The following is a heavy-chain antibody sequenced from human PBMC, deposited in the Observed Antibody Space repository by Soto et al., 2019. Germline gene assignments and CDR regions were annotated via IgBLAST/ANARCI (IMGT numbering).Heavy chain of an antibody. CDR3: ATDSSDYKGSVY. Sequence: QVQLQESGPGLVKPSQTLSLTCTVSGGSISSGGYYWSWIRQHPGKGLEWIGYIYYSGSTYYHPSLKSRVTISVDTPKNQFSLRLSSVTAADTAVYYCATDSSDYKGSVYWGQGTLVTVSS. D-gene: IGHD3-22*01. V-gene: IGHV4-31*03. J-gene: IGHJ4*02. CDR1: GGSISSGGYY. CDR2: IYYSGST.